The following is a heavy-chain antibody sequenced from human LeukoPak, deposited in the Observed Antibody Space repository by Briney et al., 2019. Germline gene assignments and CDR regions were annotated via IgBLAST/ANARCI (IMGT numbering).Heavy chain of an antibody. V-gene: IGHV3-21*01. J-gene: IGHJ3*02. CDR2: ISSSSSYI. Sequence: GGSLRLSCAASGFTFSSYSMNWVRRAPGKGLEWVSSISSSSSYIYYADSVKGRFTISIDNAKNSMYLQMKSLRAEDTAVYYCARDLVVRAAMDAFDIWGQGTMVTVSS. D-gene: IGHD2-2*01. CDR3: ARDLVVRAAMDAFDI. CDR1: GFTFSSYS.